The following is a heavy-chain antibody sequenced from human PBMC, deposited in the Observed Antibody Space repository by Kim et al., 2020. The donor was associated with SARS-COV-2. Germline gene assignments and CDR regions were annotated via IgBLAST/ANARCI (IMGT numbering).Heavy chain of an antibody. V-gene: IGHV4-34*01. J-gene: IGHJ4*02. D-gene: IGHD5-12*01. CDR1: GGSFSDYY. Sequence: SETLSLTCAVYGGSFSDYYWNWIRQPPGKALEWIGEINHSGSTNYNPSLKSRVTISVDTSKNQFSLKLSSVTAADTAIYYCARVFGYSGGAIDYWGQGTLVTVSS. CDR3: ARVFGYSGGAIDY. CDR2: INHSGST.